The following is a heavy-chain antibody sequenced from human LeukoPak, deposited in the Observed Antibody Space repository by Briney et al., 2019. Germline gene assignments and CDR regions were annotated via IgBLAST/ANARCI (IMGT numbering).Heavy chain of an antibody. Sequence: GGSLRLSCAASGFTFSSYEMNWVRQAPGKGLEWVSYINSSGSTIYYADSVKGRFTISRDNAKNSLYLQMNSLRAEDTAFYYCARDGIVATFDYWGQGTLVTVSS. CDR1: GFTFSSYE. D-gene: IGHD5-12*01. CDR3: ARDGIVATFDY. J-gene: IGHJ4*02. CDR2: INSSGSTI. V-gene: IGHV3-48*03.